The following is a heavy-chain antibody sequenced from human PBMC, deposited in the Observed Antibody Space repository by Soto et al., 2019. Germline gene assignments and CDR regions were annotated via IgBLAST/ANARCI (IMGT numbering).Heavy chain of an antibody. CDR2: IVVGSGNT. J-gene: IGHJ6*02. D-gene: IGHD3-9*01. Sequence: SVKVSCKASGFTFTSSAVQWVRQARGQRLEWIGWIVVGSGNTNYAQKFQERVTITRDMSTSTAYMELSSLRSEDTAVYYCAADSGRYFDGRKDYYGMDVWGQGTTVTVSS. CDR1: GFTFTSSA. V-gene: IGHV1-58*01. CDR3: AADSGRYFDGRKDYYGMDV.